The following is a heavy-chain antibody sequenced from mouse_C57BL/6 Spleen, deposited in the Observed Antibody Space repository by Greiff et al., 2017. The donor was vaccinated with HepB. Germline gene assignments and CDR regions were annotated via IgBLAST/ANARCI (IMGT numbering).Heavy chain of an antibody. J-gene: IGHJ3*01. V-gene: IGHV1-42*01. Sequence: EVQLQQSGPELVKPGASVKISCKASGYSFTDYYMNWVKQSPEKSLEWIGEINPSTGGTTYNQKFKAKATLTVDKSSSTAYMQLKSLTSEDSAVYYCAREEDYDYDRAWFAYWGQGTLVTVSA. D-gene: IGHD2-4*01. CDR3: AREEDYDYDRAWFAY. CDR1: GYSFTDYY. CDR2: INPSTGGT.